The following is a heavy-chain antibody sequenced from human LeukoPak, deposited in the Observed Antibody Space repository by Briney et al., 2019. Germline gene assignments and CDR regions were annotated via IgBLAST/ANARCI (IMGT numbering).Heavy chain of an antibody. CDR2: IYYSGST. CDR3: ARCIAAAGSGDNWFDP. D-gene: IGHD6-13*01. V-gene: IGHV4-31*03. J-gene: IGHJ5*02. Sequence: SETLSLTCTVSGGSISSGGYYWSWIRQHPGKGLEWIGYIYYSGSTYYNSSLKSRVTISVDTSKNQFSLKLSSVTAADTAVYYCARCIAAAGSGDNWFDPWGQGTLVTVSS. CDR1: GGSISSGGYY.